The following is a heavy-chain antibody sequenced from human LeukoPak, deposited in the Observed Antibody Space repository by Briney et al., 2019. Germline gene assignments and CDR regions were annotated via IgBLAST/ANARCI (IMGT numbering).Heavy chain of an antibody. Sequence: PGGSLRLSCAASGFTFSNYAMHWVRQAPGKGLEWVAIISYDGGNKYYADSVKGRCTISRDKSKNTQYLQMNSLRAEDTAVYYCARDIGRFGELSPIDYWGQGTLVTVSS. V-gene: IGHV3-30-3*01. D-gene: IGHD3-10*01. CDR3: ARDIGRFGELSPIDY. CDR1: GFTFSNYA. J-gene: IGHJ4*02. CDR2: ISYDGGNK.